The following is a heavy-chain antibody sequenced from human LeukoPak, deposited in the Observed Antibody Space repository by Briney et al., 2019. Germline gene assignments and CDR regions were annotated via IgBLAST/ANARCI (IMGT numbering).Heavy chain of an antibody. J-gene: IGHJ3*02. V-gene: IGHV3-30*19. CDR3: ARDGSWIQLWVGAFDI. CDR1: GFNFSSYG. D-gene: IGHD5-18*01. Sequence: GGSLRLSCAASGFNFSSYGMHWVRQAPGKGLEWVAVISDDGSNKYYADSVKGRFTISRDNSKNTLYLQMNSLRAEDTAVYYCARDGSWIQLWVGAFDIWGQGTMVTVSS. CDR2: ISDDGSNK.